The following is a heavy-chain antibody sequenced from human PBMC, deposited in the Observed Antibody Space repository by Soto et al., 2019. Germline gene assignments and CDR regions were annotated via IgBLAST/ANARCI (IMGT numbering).Heavy chain of an antibody. CDR3: ARVSVVVPAADFDY. V-gene: IGHV3-23*01. D-gene: IGHD2-2*01. Sequence: GGSLRRSCAASGFTFSSYAMSWVRQAPGKGLEWVSAISGSGGSTYYADSVKGRFTISRDNSKNTLYLQMNSLRAEDTAVYYCARVSVVVPAADFDYWGQGTLVTVPQ. J-gene: IGHJ4*02. CDR2: ISGSGGST. CDR1: GFTFSSYA.